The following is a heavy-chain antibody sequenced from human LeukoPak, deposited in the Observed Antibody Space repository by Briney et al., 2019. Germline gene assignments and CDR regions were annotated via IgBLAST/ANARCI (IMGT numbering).Heavy chain of an antibody. V-gene: IGHV3-53*01. Sequence: LPGGSLRLSCAASGFTVSSNYMSWVRQAPGKGLEWVSVIYSGGSTYYADSVKGRFTISRDNSKNTLYLQMNSLRAEDTAVYYCARAVDTAMVLPYFDYWGQGALVTVSS. D-gene: IGHD5-18*01. J-gene: IGHJ4*02. CDR3: ARAVDTAMVLPYFDY. CDR1: GFTVSSNY. CDR2: IYSGGST.